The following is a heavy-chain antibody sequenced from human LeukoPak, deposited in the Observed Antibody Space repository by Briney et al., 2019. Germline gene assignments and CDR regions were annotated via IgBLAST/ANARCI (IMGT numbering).Heavy chain of an antibody. J-gene: IGHJ3*01. V-gene: IGHV4-39*07. D-gene: IGHD3-22*01. CDR1: GGSISSYY. CDR2: IYYGGST. Sequence: SETLSLTCTVSGGSISSYYWGWIRQPPGKGLEWIGSIYYGGSTYYNASLRSRVTTSVDTSKNQFSLKLSSVTAADTAVYYCAKSTYYYDTFVNAFDLWGQGTVVTVSS. CDR3: AKSTYYYDTFVNAFDL.